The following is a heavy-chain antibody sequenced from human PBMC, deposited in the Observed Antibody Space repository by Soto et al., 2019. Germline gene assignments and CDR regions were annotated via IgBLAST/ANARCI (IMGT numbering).Heavy chain of an antibody. CDR1: GYTFTNYG. V-gene: IGHV1-18*01. Sequence: GASVKVSCKASGYTFTNYGISWVRQAPGEGLEWVGWINTSNDNKLYAQKIQGRLTLTTDTSTSTVYMDLTTLRSDDTAVYFCARDPGAASFDFWAQGTLVTVSS. CDR2: INTSNDNK. CDR3: ARDPGAASFDF. J-gene: IGHJ4*02. D-gene: IGHD2-15*01.